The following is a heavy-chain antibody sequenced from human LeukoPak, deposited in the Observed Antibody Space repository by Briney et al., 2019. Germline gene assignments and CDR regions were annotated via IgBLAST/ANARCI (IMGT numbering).Heavy chain of an antibody. CDR1: GFTFTTYA. CDR3: AKAHYIHFLDY. D-gene: IGHD2/OR15-2a*01. V-gene: IGHV3-23*01. J-gene: IGHJ4*02. CDR2: ISGSGDST. Sequence: GRSLRLPCAASGFTFTTYALSWVRQAPGPGLEWVSAISGSGDSTYYADSVKGRFTISRDNSKNTLYLQVNSLRAEDTAVYYCAKAHYIHFLDYWGQGTLVTVSS.